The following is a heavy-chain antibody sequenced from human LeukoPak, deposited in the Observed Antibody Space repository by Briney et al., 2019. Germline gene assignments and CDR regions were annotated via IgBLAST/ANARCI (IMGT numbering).Heavy chain of an antibody. V-gene: IGHV4-31*03. D-gene: IGHD3-10*01. CDR3: ARGALRGGLFDY. CDR2: IYYSGST. Sequence: SETLSLTCTVSGGSISSGGYYWSWIRQHPGKGLEWIGYIYYSGSTYYNPSLKSRVTISVDTSKNQFSLKLSSVTAADTAVYYCARGALRGGLFDYWGQGTPVTLSS. CDR1: GGSISSGGYY. J-gene: IGHJ4*02.